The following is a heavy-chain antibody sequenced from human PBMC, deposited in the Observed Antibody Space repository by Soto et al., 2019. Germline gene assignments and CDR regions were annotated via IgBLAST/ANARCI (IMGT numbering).Heavy chain of an antibody. CDR2: IDYSGST. Sequence: QVQLQESGPGLVKPSETLSLTCTVSGGSVSSGSYYWSWIRQPPGKGLEWTGYIDYSGSTNYNPSLKSRVTISVDTSKNQFSLKLSSVTAAETAVYYCAGGDYYCSGTTLGYYYYGMDVWGQGTTVTVSS. J-gene: IGHJ6*02. V-gene: IGHV4-61*01. D-gene: IGHD3-10*01. CDR3: AGGDYYCSGTTLGYYYYGMDV. CDR1: GGSVSSGSYY.